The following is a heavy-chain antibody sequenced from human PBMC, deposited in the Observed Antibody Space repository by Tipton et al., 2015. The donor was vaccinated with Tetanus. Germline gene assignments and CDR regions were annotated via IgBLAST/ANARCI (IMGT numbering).Heavy chain of an antibody. CDR1: GYTFTSYY. D-gene: IGHD2-15*01. V-gene: IGHV1-46*01. CDR2: INPSGGST. Sequence: QLVQSGAEVKKPGASVKVSCKASGYTFTSYYMHWVRQAPGQGLKWMGKINPSGGSTSYAQKFQGRVTMTRDTSTSTVYMELSSLRSEDTAVYYCARDLRVVVAATPVSYYYGMDVWGQGTTVTVSS. J-gene: IGHJ6*02. CDR3: ARDLRVVVAATPVSYYYGMDV.